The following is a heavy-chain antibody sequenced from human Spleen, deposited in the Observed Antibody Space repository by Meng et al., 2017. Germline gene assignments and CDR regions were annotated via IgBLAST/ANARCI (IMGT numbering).Heavy chain of an antibody. D-gene: IGHD3-22*01. CDR2: IYSGGNT. V-gene: IGHV3-66*02. Sequence: GESLKISCAASGFTVSHNYMSWVRQAPGKGLEWVSVIYSGGNTYYADSVKGRFTISRDNSKNTVVLQINSLRDEDTAVYYCARTHIDKYDLSALPLDYWGQGTLVTVS. CDR3: ARTHIDKYDLSALPLDY. J-gene: IGHJ4*02. CDR1: GFTVSHNY.